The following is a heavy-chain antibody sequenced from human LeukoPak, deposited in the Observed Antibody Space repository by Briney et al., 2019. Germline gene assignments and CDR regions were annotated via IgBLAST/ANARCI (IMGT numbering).Heavy chain of an antibody. CDR2: ISAYNGNA. J-gene: IGHJ5*02. CDR3: ARMDNYGTINWFDP. V-gene: IGHV1-18*01. D-gene: IGHD5-18*01. Sequence: AASVNVSCKASGYTFTSYGISWVRQAPGQGLEWMGWISAYNGNANYAQKLQGRVTMTTDTSTSTAYTELRSLRSDDTAVYYCARMDNYGTINWFDPWGQGTLVTVSS. CDR1: GYTFTSYG.